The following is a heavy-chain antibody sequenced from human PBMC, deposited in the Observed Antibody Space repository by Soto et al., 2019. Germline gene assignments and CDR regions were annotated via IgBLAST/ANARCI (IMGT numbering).Heavy chain of an antibody. V-gene: IGHV1-8*01. J-gene: IGHJ6*02. CDR3: ARGVDAGVDV. CDR1: GYTFTSYD. Sequence: QVQLVQSGAEVTKPGASVKVSCKASGYTFTSYDINWVRQATGQGVEWMGWMSPNSGATSYAQKFKGRVTMTRDTSISTAYRELSNLRSEDTAIYYCARGVDAGVDVWGQGPTVTVSS. D-gene: IGHD1-1*01. CDR2: MSPNSGAT.